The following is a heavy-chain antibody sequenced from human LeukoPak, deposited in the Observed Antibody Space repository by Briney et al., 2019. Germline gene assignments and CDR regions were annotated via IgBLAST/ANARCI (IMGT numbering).Heavy chain of an antibody. D-gene: IGHD2-2*01. J-gene: IGHJ6*03. CDR1: GGTFSSYA. CDR2: IIPIFGTA. Sequence: ASVTVSCKASGGTFSSYAISWVRQAPGQGLEWMGGIIPIFGTANYAQKFQGRVTITADKSTSTAYMELSSLRSEDTAVYYCARAKYCSSTSCYDESYYYMDVWGKGTTVTISS. CDR3: ARAKYCSSTSCYDESYYYMDV. V-gene: IGHV1-69*06.